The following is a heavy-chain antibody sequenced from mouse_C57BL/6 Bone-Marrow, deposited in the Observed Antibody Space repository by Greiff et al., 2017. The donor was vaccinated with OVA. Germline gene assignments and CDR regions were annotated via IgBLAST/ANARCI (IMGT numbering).Heavy chain of an antibody. D-gene: IGHD1-1*01. CDR3: ARGNYGSSYYWYFDV. CDR1: GYTFTSYW. V-gene: IGHV1-55*01. CDR2: IYPGSGST. Sequence: QVQLQQPGAELVKPGASVKMSCKASGYTFTSYWITWVKQRPGQGLEWIGDIYPGSGSTNYNEKLKSKATLTVDTSSTTAYLQRSSMTAEDSAVYYCARGNYGSSYYWYFDVWGTGTTVTGSS. J-gene: IGHJ1*03.